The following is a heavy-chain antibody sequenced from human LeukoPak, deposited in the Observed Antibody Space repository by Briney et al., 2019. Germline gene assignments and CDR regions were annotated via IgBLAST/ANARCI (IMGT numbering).Heavy chain of an antibody. CDR3: ARGKYSYGTAEYYFDY. V-gene: IGHV1-18*01. Sequence: ASVKVSCKASGYTFTSYGISWVRQAPGQGLEWMGWISAYNGNTNYAQKLQGRVTMTTDTSTSTAYMELRSLRSDDTAVYYCARGKYSYGTAEYYFDYWGQGTLVTVSS. CDR1: GYTFTSYG. J-gene: IGHJ4*02. CDR2: ISAYNGNT. D-gene: IGHD5-18*01.